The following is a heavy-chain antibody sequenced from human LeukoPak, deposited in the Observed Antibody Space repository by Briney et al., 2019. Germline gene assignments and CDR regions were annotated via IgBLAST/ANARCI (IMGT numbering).Heavy chain of an antibody. J-gene: IGHJ5*02. V-gene: IGHV4-38-2*02. Sequence: SETLSLTCTVSGYSISSGYYWGWIRQPPGKGLEWIGSIYHSGSTYYNPSLKSRVTISVDTSKNQVSLKLSSVTAADTAVYYCARDSPYSGYDVWFDPWGQGTLVTVSS. D-gene: IGHD5-12*01. CDR2: IYHSGST. CDR1: GYSISSGYY. CDR3: ARDSPYSGYDVWFDP.